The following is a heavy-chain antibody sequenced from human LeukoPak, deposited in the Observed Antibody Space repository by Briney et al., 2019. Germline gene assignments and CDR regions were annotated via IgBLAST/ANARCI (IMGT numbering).Heavy chain of an antibody. J-gene: IGHJ5*02. V-gene: IGHV4-34*01. CDR2: INYSGST. CDR3: ARAFRGFDP. CDR1: GGSFSGYY. Sequence: PSETLSLTCAIYGGSFSGYYWSWIRQPPGKGLEWIGEINYSGSTNYNPSLKSRVTISVDTSKNQFSLKLSSVTAADTAVYYCARAFRGFDPWGQGTLVTVSS.